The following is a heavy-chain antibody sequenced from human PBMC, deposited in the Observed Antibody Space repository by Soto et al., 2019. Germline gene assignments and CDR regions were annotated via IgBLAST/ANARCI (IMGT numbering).Heavy chain of an antibody. CDR2: ISSDGSNK. CDR3: ARAPASSWHTFDS. D-gene: IGHD6-13*01. J-gene: IGHJ4*02. CDR1: GFTFSSYT. Sequence: PGGSLRLSCAASGFTFSSYTMHWVRQAPGKGLEWVALISSDGSNKYYVDAVKGRFTISRDNSINTLYLQMDSLRTEDTAVYYWARAPASSWHTFDSWGQGTRVTVAS. V-gene: IGHV3-30-3*01.